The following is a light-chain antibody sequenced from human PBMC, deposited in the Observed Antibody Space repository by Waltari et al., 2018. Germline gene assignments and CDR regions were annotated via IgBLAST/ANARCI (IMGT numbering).Light chain of an antibody. CDR2: DNG. Sequence: QSVLTQPPSSSGTPGPRVTISCSGSNSNIGSNTVNWYQHFPGQAPKLLIYDNGHRPSGVPDRFSGSKSGTTAALAISGLDADDEAQYYCAAWDDNLNAQVFGGGTMLTVL. CDR1: NSNIGSNT. J-gene: IGLJ3*02. CDR3: AAWDDNLNAQV. V-gene: IGLV1-44*01.